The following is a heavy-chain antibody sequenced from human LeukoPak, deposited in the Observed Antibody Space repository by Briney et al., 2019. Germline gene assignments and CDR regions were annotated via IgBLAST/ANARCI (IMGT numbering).Heavy chain of an antibody. CDR2: NIPIFGTT. D-gene: IGHD5-18*01. CDR1: GGTFSYA. Sequence: ASVKVSCKVSGGTFSYAISWVRQAPGQGLEWMGGNIPIFGTTDYAQNFQGRVTFTTDESTSTAYMELSSLRSEDTAVYYCARGAWGYNYGYHNYWGQGTLVSFSS. V-gene: IGHV1-69*05. CDR3: ARGAWGYNYGYHNY. J-gene: IGHJ4*02.